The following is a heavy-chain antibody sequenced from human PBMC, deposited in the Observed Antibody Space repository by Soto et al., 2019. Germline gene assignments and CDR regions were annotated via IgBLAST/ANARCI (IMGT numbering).Heavy chain of an antibody. J-gene: IGHJ4*02. CDR1: LFSFASTA. Sequence: GAPAEVSWQDSLFSFASTAGQWVRQDQRQRLEWIGWIVVGSGNTNYAQKFQERVTITRDMSTSTAYMELSSLRSEDTAVYYCAADSSYLVANPYYFDYWGQGTLVSVSS. CDR3: AADSSYLVANPYYFDY. D-gene: IGHD5-12*01. V-gene: IGHV1-58*01. CDR2: IVVGSGNT.